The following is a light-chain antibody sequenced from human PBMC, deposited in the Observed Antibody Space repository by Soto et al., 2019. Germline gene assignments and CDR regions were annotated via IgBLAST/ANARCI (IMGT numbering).Light chain of an antibody. CDR1: QTISSW. CDR3: LQHNSYLFT. Sequence: DIQMTQSPSTLSGSVGDRVTITCRASQTISSWLAWYQQKPGKAPKLLIYKASSLESGVPSRFSGSGSGTEFTLTISSLQPEDFATYYCLQHNSYLFTFGQGTRLEIK. V-gene: IGKV1-5*03. CDR2: KAS. J-gene: IGKJ5*01.